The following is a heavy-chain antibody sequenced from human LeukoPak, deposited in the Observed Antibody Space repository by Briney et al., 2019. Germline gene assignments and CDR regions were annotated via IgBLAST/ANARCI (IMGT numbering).Heavy chain of an antibody. V-gene: IGHV4-59*01. J-gene: IGHJ3*01. CDR3: ARDPFATFHYYTSAYSGLDGFDV. Sequence: SETLSLTCSVSGGSISGSYWNWIRQPPGKGLEWIGYVSYSGSTNYNPSLKSRVTISVDTSKNQFSLKLSSVTAADTAVYYCARDPFATFHYYTSAYSGLDGFDVWGQGTLVTVSS. CDR2: VSYSGST. CDR1: GGSISGSY. D-gene: IGHD3-22*01.